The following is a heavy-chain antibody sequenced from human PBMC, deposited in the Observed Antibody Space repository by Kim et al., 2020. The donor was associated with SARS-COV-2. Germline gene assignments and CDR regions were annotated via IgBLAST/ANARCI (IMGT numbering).Heavy chain of an antibody. V-gene: IGHV4-34*01. CDR2: INHSGST. Sequence: SETLSLTCAVYGGSFSGYYWSWIRQPPGKGLEWIGEINHSGSTNYNPSLKSRVTISVDTSKNQFSLKLSSVTAADTAVYYCARGSENYYYDSSGPIDYWGQGTLVTVSS. D-gene: IGHD3-22*01. CDR3: ARGSENYYYDSSGPIDY. J-gene: IGHJ4*02. CDR1: GGSFSGYY.